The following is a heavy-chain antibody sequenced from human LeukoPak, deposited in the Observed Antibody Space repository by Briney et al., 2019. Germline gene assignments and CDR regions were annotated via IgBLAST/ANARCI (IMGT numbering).Heavy chain of an antibody. CDR2: IYYSGST. D-gene: IGHD4-17*01. Sequence: SETLSLTCTVSGGSISSSSYYWGWIRQPPGKGLEWIGSIYYSGSTYYNPSLKSRVTISVDTSKNQFSLKLSSVTAADTAVYYCARATTRPPLHPDAFDIWGQGTMVTVSS. CDR3: ARATTRPPLHPDAFDI. V-gene: IGHV4-39*07. CDR1: GGSISSSSYY. J-gene: IGHJ3*02.